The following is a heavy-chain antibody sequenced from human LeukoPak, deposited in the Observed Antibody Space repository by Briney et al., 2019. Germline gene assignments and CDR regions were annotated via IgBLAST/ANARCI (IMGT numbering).Heavy chain of an antibody. CDR3: ARVMSGVGYSYGLYFDY. Sequence: SQTLSLTCTVSVGSISSGGYYWSWIRQHPGKGLEWIGYIYYSGSTYYNPSLKSRVTISVDTSKNQFSLKLSSVTAADTAVYYCARVMSGVGYSYGLYFDYWGQGTLVTVSS. CDR2: IYYSGST. J-gene: IGHJ4*02. CDR1: VGSISSGGYY. D-gene: IGHD5-18*01. V-gene: IGHV4-31*03.